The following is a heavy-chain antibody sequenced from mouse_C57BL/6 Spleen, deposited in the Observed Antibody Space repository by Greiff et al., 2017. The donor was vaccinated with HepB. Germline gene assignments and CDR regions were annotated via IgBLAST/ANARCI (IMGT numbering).Heavy chain of an antibody. J-gene: IGHJ2*01. CDR1: GYSFTSYW. CDR2: INPSSGYT. Sequence: VQLQESGAELAKPGASVKLSCKASGYSFTSYWMHWVKQRPGQGLEWIGYINPSSGYTKYNQKFKDKATLTADKTSSTAYMQMSSLTYEDSAVYYCARWVYDLYYFDYWGQGTTLTVSS. D-gene: IGHD2-4*01. V-gene: IGHV1-7*01. CDR3: ARWVYDLYYFDY.